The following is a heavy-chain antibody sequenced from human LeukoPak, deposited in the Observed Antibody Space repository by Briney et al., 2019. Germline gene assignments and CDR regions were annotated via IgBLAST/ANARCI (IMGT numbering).Heavy chain of an antibody. D-gene: IGHD2-15*01. CDR3: ARDRDCSGGSCYSGFDP. Sequence: SVKVSCKASGGTFSSYAISWVRQAPGQRLEWMGGIIPIFGPANYAQKFQGRVTISADESTSTAYMELSSLRSEDTAVYYCARDRDCSGGSCYSGFDPWGQGTLVTVSS. CDR1: GGTFSSYA. V-gene: IGHV1-69*01. CDR2: IIPIFGPA. J-gene: IGHJ5*02.